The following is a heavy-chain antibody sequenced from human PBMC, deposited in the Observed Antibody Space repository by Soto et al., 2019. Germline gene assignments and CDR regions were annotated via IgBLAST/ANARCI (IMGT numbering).Heavy chain of an antibody. V-gene: IGHV4-59*08. CDR2: IYYSGST. CDR3: ARGGWRHIDY. J-gene: IGHJ4*02. Sequence: QVQLQESGPGLVKPSETLSLTCTVSGGPISVYYWSWIRQPPGKGLEWIGYIYYSGSTNYNPSLKSRVTISVDTSKNQFSLKLSSVTAADTAVYYCARGGWRHIDYWGQGTLVTVSS. D-gene: IGHD3-3*01. CDR1: GGPISVYY.